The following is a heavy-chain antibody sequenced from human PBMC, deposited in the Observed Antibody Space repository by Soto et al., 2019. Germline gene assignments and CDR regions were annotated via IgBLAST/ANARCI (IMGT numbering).Heavy chain of an antibody. V-gene: IGHV3-23*01. J-gene: IGHJ4*02. CDR3: AREEPGNAIIVLSY. Sequence: GGSLRLSCAASGFPFSSCAMSWVRQAPGKGLEWVSAIGPTGGDTYYADSVKGRFTISRDNSKNTVYLQLNSLRAEDTAVYYCAREEPGNAIIVLSYWGQGTLVTVSS. CDR1: GFPFSSCA. CDR2: IGPTGGDT. D-gene: IGHD3-22*01.